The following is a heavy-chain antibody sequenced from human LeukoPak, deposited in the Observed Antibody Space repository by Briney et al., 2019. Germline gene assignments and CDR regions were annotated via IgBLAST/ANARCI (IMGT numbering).Heavy chain of an antibody. CDR3: ARDMGLGSGWYSDAFDI. J-gene: IGHJ3*02. V-gene: IGHV3-74*01. D-gene: IGHD6-19*01. CDR2: INTDGSST. CDR1: GFTFSSYW. Sequence: LAGGSLRLSCAASGFTFSSYWMHWVRQAPGKGLVWVSRINTDGSSTSYADSVKGRFTISRDNAKNTLYLQMNSLRAEDTAVYYCARDMGLGSGWYSDAFDIWGQGTMVTVSS.